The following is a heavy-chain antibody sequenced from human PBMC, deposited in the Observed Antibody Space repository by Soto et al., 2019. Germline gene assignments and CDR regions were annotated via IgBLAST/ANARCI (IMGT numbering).Heavy chain of an antibody. CDR3: ARISGSSGWSFHEGGMDV. V-gene: IGHV5-51*01. CDR1: GYSFTSYW. D-gene: IGHD6-19*01. CDR2: IYPGDSDT. Sequence: GESLKISCKGSGYSFTSYWIGWVRQMPGKGLEWMGIIYPGDSDTRYSPSFQGQVTISVDKSISTAYLQWSSLKASDTAMYYCARISGSSGWSFHEGGMDVWGQGTTVTVSS. J-gene: IGHJ6*02.